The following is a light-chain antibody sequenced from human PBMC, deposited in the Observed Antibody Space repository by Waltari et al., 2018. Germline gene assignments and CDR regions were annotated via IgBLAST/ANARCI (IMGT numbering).Light chain of an antibody. CDR1: RSNIGNNY. CDR3: GTWDSSLSGAV. V-gene: IGLV1-51*02. J-gene: IGLJ7*01. Sequence: QSVLTQPPSVSAAPGQRVTISCSGGRSNIGNNYVSWYRQFPGTAPKLLIYEVTERPSGIAGRFSGSKSGTSATLDITGLQAWDEADYYCGTWDSSLSGAVFGGGTHLTVL. CDR2: EVT.